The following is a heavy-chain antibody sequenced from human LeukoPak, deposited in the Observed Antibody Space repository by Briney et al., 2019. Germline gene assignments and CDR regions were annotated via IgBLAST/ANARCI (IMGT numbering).Heavy chain of an antibody. CDR1: GFTVSRNY. J-gene: IGHJ4*02. Sequence: GGSLRLSCAASGFTVSRNYMTWVRQAPGKGLEWVSVIYSDGTTYYADSVKGRFTISRQSSENTVYLQMNSLRAEDTAVYYCARGYSSSWSLCDWGQGTLVTVSS. D-gene: IGHD6-13*01. CDR2: IYSDGTT. V-gene: IGHV3-53*04. CDR3: ARGYSSSWSLCD.